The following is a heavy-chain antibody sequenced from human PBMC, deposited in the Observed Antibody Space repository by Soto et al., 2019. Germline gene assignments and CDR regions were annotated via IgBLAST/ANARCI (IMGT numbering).Heavy chain of an antibody. D-gene: IGHD6-13*01. CDR1: GGSISSSRYY. CDR2: IYYSGNT. J-gene: IGHJ4*02. Sequence: QLQLQESGPGLVKPSETLSLTCSVSGGSISSSRYYWGWIRQPPGKGLEWIGSIYYSGNTYNNPSLKSRVTISVDTSKNQFSLKLSSVTAADTAVYYCARQRDSSNWYGEFDYWGQGSLVTVSS. CDR3: ARQRDSSNWYGEFDY. V-gene: IGHV4-39*01.